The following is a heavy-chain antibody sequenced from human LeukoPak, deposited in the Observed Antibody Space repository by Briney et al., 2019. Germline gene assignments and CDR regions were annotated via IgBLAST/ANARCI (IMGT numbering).Heavy chain of an antibody. V-gene: IGHV1-2*02. J-gene: IGHJ5*02. CDR1: GYTFTDYY. Sequence: GASVKVSCKASGYTFTDYYIHCVRQAPGQGLEWMGWIGPKNGDTHYAQKFQGRLTMTRDTSITTAFIELSRLTSDDTAVYYCARGRRFLEWFLKNWFDPWGQGTLVTVSS. D-gene: IGHD3-3*01. CDR3: ARGRRFLEWFLKNWFDP. CDR2: IGPKNGDT.